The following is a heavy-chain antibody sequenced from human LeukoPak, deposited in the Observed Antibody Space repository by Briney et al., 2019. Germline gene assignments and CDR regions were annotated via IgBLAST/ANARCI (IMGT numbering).Heavy chain of an antibody. V-gene: IGHV1-46*01. J-gene: IGHJ4*02. Sequence: EASVKVSCKASGYTFTSYYMHWVRQAPGQGLEWMGIINPSGGSTSYAQKFQGRVTMTRDTSTSTVYMALYSLRSDDTAIYSCARDPATSYYLDAWGQGILVTVSS. CDR2: INPSGGST. CDR3: ARDPATSYYLDA. CDR1: GYTFTSYY.